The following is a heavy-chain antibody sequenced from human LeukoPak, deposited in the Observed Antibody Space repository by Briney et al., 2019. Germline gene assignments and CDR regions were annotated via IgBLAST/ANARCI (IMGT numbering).Heavy chain of an antibody. CDR3: ARRASHLMYSSGKRYYFDY. CDR1: GFTFNNYG. CDR2: ISYDGSKK. V-gene: IGHV3-30*03. Sequence: GRSLRLPCAASGFTFNNYGMHWVRQAPGKGLEWVAVISYDGSKKYSADSVRGRFTISRDNSKSTLYLQMNGLRVEDTAVYYCARRASHLMYSSGKRYYFDYWGQGTLVTVSS. D-gene: IGHD3-22*01. J-gene: IGHJ4*02.